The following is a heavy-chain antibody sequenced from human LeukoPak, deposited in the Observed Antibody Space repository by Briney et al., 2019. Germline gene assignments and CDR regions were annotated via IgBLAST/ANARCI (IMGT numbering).Heavy chain of an antibody. Sequence: SETLSLTCTVSGGSISSSSYYWGWIRQPPGKGLEWIGSIYYSGSTYYNPSLKSRVTISVDTSKNQFSLKLSSVTAADTAVYYCARTASSGWYRYYYMDVWGKGTTVTVSS. CDR1: GGSISSSSYY. V-gene: IGHV4-39*07. D-gene: IGHD6-19*01. CDR3: ARTASSGWYRYYYMDV. CDR2: IYYSGST. J-gene: IGHJ6*03.